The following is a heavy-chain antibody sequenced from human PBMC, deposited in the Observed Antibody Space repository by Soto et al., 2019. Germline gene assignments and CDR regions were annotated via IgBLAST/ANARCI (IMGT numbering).Heavy chain of an antibody. J-gene: IGHJ4*02. CDR2: IYGGGGT. Sequence: PGGSLRLSCAASGFTVSSNYMSWVRQAPGKGLECVSVIYGGGGTYYTDSVKGRFTISRDKSKNTLYLQMDSLRVEDTAVYYCARDVPLSKYDDKTYWGHDYWGQGTLVTVS. CDR3: ARDVPLSKYDDKTYWGHDY. CDR1: GFTVSSNY. V-gene: IGHV3-66*01. D-gene: IGHD3-16*01.